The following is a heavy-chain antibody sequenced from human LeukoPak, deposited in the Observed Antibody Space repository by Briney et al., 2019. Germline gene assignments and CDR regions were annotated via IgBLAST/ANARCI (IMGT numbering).Heavy chain of an antibody. D-gene: IGHD2-15*01. V-gene: IGHV1-46*01. Sequence: GASVKVSCKASGYTFTSYYMHWVRQAPGQGLEWMGIINPSGGSTSYAQKFQGRVTMTRDTSTSTVYMELSSLRSEDTAVYYCARGTYTVVAATPAFDYWGQGTLVTASS. CDR2: INPSGGST. CDR1: GYTFTSYY. J-gene: IGHJ4*02. CDR3: ARGTYTVVAATPAFDY.